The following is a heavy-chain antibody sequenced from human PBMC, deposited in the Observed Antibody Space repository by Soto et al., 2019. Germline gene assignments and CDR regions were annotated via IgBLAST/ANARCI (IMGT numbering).Heavy chain of an antibody. Sequence: SETLSLTCTVSGGSISSYCWSWIRQHPGKGLEWIGYIYYSGSTYYNPSLKSRVTISVDTSKNQFSLNLSSVTAADTAVYYCASRDYYDSTGYFDYWGQGTLVTVSS. D-gene: IGHD3-22*01. V-gene: IGHV4-59*06. CDR1: GGSISSYC. CDR3: ASRDYYDSTGYFDY. CDR2: IYYSGST. J-gene: IGHJ4*02.